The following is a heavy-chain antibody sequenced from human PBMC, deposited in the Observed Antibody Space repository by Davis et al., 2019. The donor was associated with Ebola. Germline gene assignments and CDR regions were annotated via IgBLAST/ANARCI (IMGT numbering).Heavy chain of an antibody. J-gene: IGHJ4*02. CDR3: AKLVSGY. CDR2: IKKDGVQK. Sequence: GESLKISCAASGFTFSNAWMNWVRQAPGKGLEWVATIKKDGVQKYYVGSVKGRFIISRDNAKNSLYLQMNSLRDGDTAVYYCAKLVSGYWGQGTLVSVSS. V-gene: IGHV3-7*03. D-gene: IGHD3-22*01. CDR1: GFTFSNAW.